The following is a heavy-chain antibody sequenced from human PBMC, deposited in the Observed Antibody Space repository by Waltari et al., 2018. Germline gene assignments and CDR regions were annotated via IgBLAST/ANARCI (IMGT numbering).Heavy chain of an antibody. Sequence: EVQLEESGGGLVQPGGSLRLSCAASGFTFNRDWMDWVRQAPGKGGEWVAIINQDGSETHYVESVKGRFTISRDNAKNALYLQVNSLRVEDTAIYYCVRDAIYGRRSFDSWGQGTPVTVSS. D-gene: IGHD2-15*01. CDR2: INQDGSET. J-gene: IGHJ4*02. CDR1: GFTFNRDW. CDR3: VRDAIYGRRSFDS. V-gene: IGHV3-7*03.